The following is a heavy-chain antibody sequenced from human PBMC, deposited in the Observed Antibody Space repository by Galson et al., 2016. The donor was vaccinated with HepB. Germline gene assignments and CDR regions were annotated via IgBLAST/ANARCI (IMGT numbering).Heavy chain of an antibody. J-gene: IGHJ4*02. Sequence: ETLSLTCIVSGGSISSGYYWSWIRQPPGKGLEWIGEIDHSGNSNYNPSLGSRVIISLDTSRNQFSLNLTSVTAADTAVYYCNLYSGSKQFDYWGQGTPVTVSS. CDR1: GGSISSGYY. CDR2: IDHSGNS. D-gene: IGHD6-19*01. V-gene: IGHV4-34*01. CDR3: NLYSGSKQFDY.